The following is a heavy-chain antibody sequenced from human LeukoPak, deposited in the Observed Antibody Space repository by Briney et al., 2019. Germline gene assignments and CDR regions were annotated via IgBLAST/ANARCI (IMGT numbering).Heavy chain of an antibody. V-gene: IGHV3-23*01. CDR1: GFTFTNYA. CDR3: AKDLLLGLDY. Sequence: PGGSLRLSCAASGFTFTNYAMIWVRQAPGKGLEWVSAISGSGGSTYYADSVKGRFTISRDNSKNTLYLQMNSLRAEDTAVYYCAKDLLLGLDYWGQGTLVTVSS. J-gene: IGHJ4*02. CDR2: ISGSGGST. D-gene: IGHD7-27*01.